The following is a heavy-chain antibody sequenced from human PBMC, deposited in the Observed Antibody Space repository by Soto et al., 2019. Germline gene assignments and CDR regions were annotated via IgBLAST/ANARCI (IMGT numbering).Heavy chain of an antibody. J-gene: IGHJ6*02. CDR1: GYTFTSYG. Sequence: ASVKVSCKASGYTFTSYGISWVRQAPGQGLEWMGWISPYNGNTNYPQKFQGRVALTTDTSTSIAYMELRSLRSDDTAVYYCARGELGRDYSNYWYYYYYYGMDVWGQGTTVTVSS. V-gene: IGHV1-18*01. CDR2: ISPYNGNT. D-gene: IGHD4-4*01. CDR3: ARGELGRDYSNYWYYYYYYGMDV.